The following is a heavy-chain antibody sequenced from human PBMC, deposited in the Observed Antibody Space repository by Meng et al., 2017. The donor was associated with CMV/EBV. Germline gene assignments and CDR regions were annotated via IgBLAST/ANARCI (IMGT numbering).Heavy chain of an antibody. J-gene: IGHJ6*02. CDR3: ARPSEGYYYGMDV. CDR2: IYSGGST. D-gene: IGHD2-2*01. V-gene: IGHV3-53*01. Sequence: GGSLRLSCAASGFTVSSNYMSWVRQAPGKGLEWVSVIYSGGSTYYADSVKGRFTIPRDNSKNTLYLQMNSLRAEDTAVYYCARPSEGYYYGMDVWGQGTTVTVSS. CDR1: GFTVSSNY.